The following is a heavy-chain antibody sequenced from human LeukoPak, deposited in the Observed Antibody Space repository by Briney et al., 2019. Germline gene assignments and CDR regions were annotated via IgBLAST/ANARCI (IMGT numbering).Heavy chain of an antibody. Sequence: ASVKVSRKASGYTFTGYYMHWVRQAPGQGLEWMGWINPNSSGTNYAQKLQGRVTMTTDTSTSTAYMELRSLRSDDTAVYYCARSNMIVRAFDYWGQGTLVTVSS. CDR2: INPNSSGT. CDR1: GYTFTGYY. J-gene: IGHJ4*02. D-gene: IGHD3-22*01. V-gene: IGHV1-2*02. CDR3: ARSNMIVRAFDY.